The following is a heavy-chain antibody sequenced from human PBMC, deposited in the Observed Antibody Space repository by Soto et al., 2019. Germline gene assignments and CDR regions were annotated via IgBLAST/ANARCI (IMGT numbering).Heavy chain of an antibody. Sequence: QVQLVQSGAEVKKPGASVKVSCKASGYTFTSYDINWVRQATGQGLEWMGWMNPNSGNTGYAQKFQGRVTMTRNTSISTAYMELSSLRSEDTAVYFCAVHKSGPSAEGWDWLDPWGQGTLVTVSS. CDR3: AVHKSGPSAEGWDWLDP. J-gene: IGHJ5*02. V-gene: IGHV1-8*01. CDR2: MNPNSGNT. CDR1: GYTFTSYD. D-gene: IGHD2-2*01.